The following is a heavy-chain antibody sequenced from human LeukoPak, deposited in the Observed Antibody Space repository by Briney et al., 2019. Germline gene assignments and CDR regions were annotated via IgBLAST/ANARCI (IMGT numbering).Heavy chain of an antibody. CDR1: GFTFSSYS. D-gene: IGHD3-22*01. CDR3: ARDYDSSGYSVPNYFDY. Sequence: GGSLRLSCAASGFTFSSYSMNWVRQAPGKGLEWVSSISSSSYIYYADSVKGRFTISRDNANNSLYLQINSLTAEDTAVYYCARDYDSSGYSVPNYFDYWGQGTLVTVSS. V-gene: IGHV3-21*01. J-gene: IGHJ4*02. CDR2: ISSSSYI.